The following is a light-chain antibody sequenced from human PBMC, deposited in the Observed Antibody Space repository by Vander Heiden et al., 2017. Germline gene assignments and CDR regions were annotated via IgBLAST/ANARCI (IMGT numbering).Light chain of an antibody. CDR2: DAS. Sequence: EIVLTQSPATLSLSPGERATLSCRASQSVSSYLAWYQQKPGQAPRLLIYDASNRATGIPARCSGSGSGTDFTLTSSSLEPEDFAVYYYQHRSPLTFGGGTKVEIK. J-gene: IGKJ4*01. CDR3: QHRSPLT. V-gene: IGKV3-11*01. CDR1: QSVSSY.